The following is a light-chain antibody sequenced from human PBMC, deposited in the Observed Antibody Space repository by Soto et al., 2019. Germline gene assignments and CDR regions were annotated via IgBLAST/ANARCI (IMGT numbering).Light chain of an antibody. CDR2: SNN. V-gene: IGLV1-44*01. CDR3: AAWDDSLSGVV. J-gene: IGLJ2*01. CDR1: SSNIGSNT. Sequence: VLTQPPSASWTPGQRVTISCSGSSSNIGSNTVNWYQQLPGTAPKLLIYSNNQRPSGVPDRFSGSKSGTSASLAISGLQSEDEADYYCAAWDDSLSGVVFGGGTQLTVL.